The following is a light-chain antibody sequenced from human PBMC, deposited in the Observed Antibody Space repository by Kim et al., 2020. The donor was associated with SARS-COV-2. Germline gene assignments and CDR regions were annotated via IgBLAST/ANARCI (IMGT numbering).Light chain of an antibody. CDR3: QVWDSSTWV. CDR1: NIVTKN. J-gene: IGLJ3*02. V-gene: IGLV3-9*01. CDR2: RDT. Sequence: SYELTQPLSVSVALGQTARITCGGNNIVTKNVHWYQQKPGQAPVLVMYRDTNRPSGIPERFSGSNSGNTATLTISRAQAGDEAGYYCQVWDSSTWVFGGGTQLTVL.